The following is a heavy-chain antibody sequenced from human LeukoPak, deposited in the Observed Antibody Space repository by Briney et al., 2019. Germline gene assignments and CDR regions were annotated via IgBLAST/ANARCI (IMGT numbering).Heavy chain of an antibody. V-gene: IGHV1-46*01. Sequence: ASVTVSCKASGYTFTSYYMHWVRQAPGQGLEWMGIINPSGGSTSYAQKFQGRVTMTRDTSTSTVYMELGSLRSEDTAVYYCARDLYCGGDCSWWAFDIWGQGTMVTVSS. CDR2: INPSGGST. D-gene: IGHD2-21*02. J-gene: IGHJ3*02. CDR3: ARDLYCGGDCSWWAFDI. CDR1: GYTFTSYY.